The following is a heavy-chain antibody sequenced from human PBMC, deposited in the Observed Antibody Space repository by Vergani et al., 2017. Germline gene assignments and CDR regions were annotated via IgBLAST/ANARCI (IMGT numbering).Heavy chain of an antibody. J-gene: IGHJ4*02. CDR3: AKDLGLPRVFFDY. V-gene: IGHV3-23*01. CDR2: ISGSGSNT. CDR1: GFTFSSYA. Sequence: EVQLLESGGGLVQPGGSLRLSCAASGFTFSSYAMSWVRQATGKGLEWVSSISGSGSNTYYADSVKGRFTISRDNSKNTLSLQMNSLRADDTALYYCAKDLGLPRVFFDYWGQGTLVTVSS.